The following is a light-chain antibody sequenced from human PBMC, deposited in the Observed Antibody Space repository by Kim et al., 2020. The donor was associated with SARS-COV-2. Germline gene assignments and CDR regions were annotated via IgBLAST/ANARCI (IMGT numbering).Light chain of an antibody. V-gene: IGLV1-51*01. CDR3: GTWDSSLSAGRV. CDR1: SSSIGNNY. Sequence: KVTISCSGSSSSIGNNYVSWYQQLPRTAPKLLIYDNNKRPSGIPDRFSASKSGTSATLGITGLQTGDEADYYCGTWDSSLSAGRVFGGGTQLTVL. J-gene: IGLJ3*02. CDR2: DNN.